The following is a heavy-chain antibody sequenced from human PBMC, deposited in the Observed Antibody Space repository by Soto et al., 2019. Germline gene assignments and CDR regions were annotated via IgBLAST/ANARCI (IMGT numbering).Heavy chain of an antibody. J-gene: IGHJ4*02. D-gene: IGHD4-17*01. Sequence: GGSLRLSCAASGFTFINYAMHWVRQAPGKGLEWVAVISYDGSNKYYADSVKGRFTVSRDNSKNTMYLQMNSLSAEDTAVYHCARDQVKGTMTILWGQGTLVTVSS. CDR1: GFTFINYA. CDR2: ISYDGSNK. V-gene: IGHV3-30-3*01. CDR3: ARDQVKGTMTIL.